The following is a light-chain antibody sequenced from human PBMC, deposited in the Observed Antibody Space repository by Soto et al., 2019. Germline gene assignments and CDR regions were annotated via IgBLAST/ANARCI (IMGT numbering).Light chain of an antibody. CDR2: GAS. V-gene: IGKV3-15*01. Sequence: EIVLTQSPGSLSLSRGERATRSCRASQSVSSDLAWYQQKPGQAPRLLIFGASTRATSIPARFTGSGSGTEFTLTISSLQSEDFAVYYCQQYKNWPRTFGQGTKVDIK. CDR3: QQYKNWPRT. J-gene: IGKJ1*01. CDR1: QSVSSD.